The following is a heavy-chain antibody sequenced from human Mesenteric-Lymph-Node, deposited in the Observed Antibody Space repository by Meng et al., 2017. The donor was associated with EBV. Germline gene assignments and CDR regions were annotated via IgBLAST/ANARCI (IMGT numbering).Heavy chain of an antibody. Sequence: LQQWASGLFKPSETLSLTCAVYGGSLSGYYWSWIRQPPGKGLEWIGEITHSGSTNYNPSLKSRVTISVDTSKNQFSLKLKSVTATDTAVYYCAREGEVGYYESSGYYYWGQGTLVTVSS. V-gene: IGHV4-34*01. D-gene: IGHD3-22*01. J-gene: IGHJ4*02. CDR2: ITHSGST. CDR1: GGSLSGYY. CDR3: AREGEVGYYESSGYYY.